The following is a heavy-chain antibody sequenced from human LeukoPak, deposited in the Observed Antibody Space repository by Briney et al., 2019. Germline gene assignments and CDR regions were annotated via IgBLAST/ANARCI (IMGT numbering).Heavy chain of an antibody. CDR3: AKDSGWHYYDSSGYKDY. D-gene: IGHD3-22*01. CDR1: AFTFDVYA. CDR2: ISWNSGSI. J-gene: IGHJ4*02. V-gene: IGHV3-9*01. Sequence: GGSMRLSSAASAFTFDVYAMHWVRPAPGKGLEWVSGISWNSGSIGYAGSVKGRFTISKDNAKNSLYLQMNSLRAEDTAWYYCAKDSGWHYYDSSGYKDYWGQGTLVTVSS.